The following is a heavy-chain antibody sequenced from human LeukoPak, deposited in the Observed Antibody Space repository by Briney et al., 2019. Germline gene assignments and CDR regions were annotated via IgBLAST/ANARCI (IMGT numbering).Heavy chain of an antibody. Sequence: GGSLRLSCAASGFTFSSYSMNWVRQAPGKGLEWVSSISSSSSHIYYADSVKGRFTISRDNAKNSLYLQMNSLRAEDTAVYYCAREIYDFWSGYSSSMDVWGQGTTVTVSS. CDR1: GFTFSSYS. CDR2: ISSSSSHI. J-gene: IGHJ6*02. D-gene: IGHD3-3*01. V-gene: IGHV3-21*01. CDR3: AREIYDFWSGYSSSMDV.